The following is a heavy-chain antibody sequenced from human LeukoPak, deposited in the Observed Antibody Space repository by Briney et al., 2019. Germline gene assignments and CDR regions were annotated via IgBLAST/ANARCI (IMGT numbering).Heavy chain of an antibody. D-gene: IGHD6-19*01. J-gene: IGHJ4*02. V-gene: IGHV4-34*01. CDR2: INHSGST. CDR3: ARGLGGWLRLFDY. Sequence: SETLSLTCAVYGGSFSGYYWSWIRQPPGKGLEWIGEINHSGSTNYNPSLKSRVTISVDTSKNQFSLKLSSVTAADTAVYYCARGLGGWLRLFDYWGQGTLVTVSS. CDR1: GGSFSGYY.